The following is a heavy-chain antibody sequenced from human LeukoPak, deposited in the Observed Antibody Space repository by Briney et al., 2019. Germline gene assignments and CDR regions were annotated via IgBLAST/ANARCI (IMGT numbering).Heavy chain of an antibody. Sequence: PGGSLRLSCAAFGFTFDDYAMSWVRQAPGKGLEWVSGINWNGGSTVYADSVKGRFTISRDNPKNSLYLQMNSLRAEDTAFYYCAREGMAGRGLFDCWGQGTLVTVSS. CDR2: INWNGGST. CDR3: AREGMAGRGLFDC. J-gene: IGHJ4*02. D-gene: IGHD5-24*01. CDR1: GFTFDDYA. V-gene: IGHV3-20*04.